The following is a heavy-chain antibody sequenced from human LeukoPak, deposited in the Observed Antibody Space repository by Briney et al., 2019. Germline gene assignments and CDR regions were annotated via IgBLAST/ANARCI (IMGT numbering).Heavy chain of an antibody. Sequence: KPSETLSLTCGVSGGSISSSSYFWGWIRQPPGKGLEWIGSIYYSGSTYSNPSLKSRITISVDTSKSQFSLKLSSVTAADTAVYYCARDGYTYGSFDYWGQGTLVTVS. J-gene: IGHJ4*02. CDR2: IYYSGST. V-gene: IGHV4-39*01. CDR3: ARDGYTYGSFDY. CDR1: GGSISSSSYF. D-gene: IGHD5-18*01.